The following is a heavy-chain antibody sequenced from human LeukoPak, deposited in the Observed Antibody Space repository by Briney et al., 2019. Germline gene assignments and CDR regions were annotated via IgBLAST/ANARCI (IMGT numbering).Heavy chain of an antibody. D-gene: IGHD6-13*01. Sequence: GGSLRLSCAASGFTFSSYSMNWVRQAPGKGLEWVSSISSSSSYIYYADSVKGRFTISRDNAKNSLYLQMNSLRAEDTAVYFCTREAAAGIDYWGQGTLVTVSS. CDR2: ISSSSSYI. CDR3: TREAAAGIDY. J-gene: IGHJ4*02. V-gene: IGHV3-21*01. CDR1: GFTFSSYS.